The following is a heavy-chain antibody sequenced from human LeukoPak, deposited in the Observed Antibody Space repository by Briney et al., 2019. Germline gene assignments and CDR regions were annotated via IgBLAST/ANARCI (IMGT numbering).Heavy chain of an antibody. D-gene: IGHD3-3*01. CDR2: ISYDGSNK. V-gene: IGHV3-30-3*01. Sequence: GGSLRLSCAASGFTFSSYAMHWVRQAPGKGLEWVAVISYDGSNKYYADSVKGRFTISRDNSKNTLYLQMNSLRAGDTAVYYCARDQFVVVPAAPYVLRFLEWLNGFDYWGQGTLVTVSS. J-gene: IGHJ4*02. CDR1: GFTFSSYA. CDR3: ARDQFVVVPAAPYVLRFLEWLNGFDY.